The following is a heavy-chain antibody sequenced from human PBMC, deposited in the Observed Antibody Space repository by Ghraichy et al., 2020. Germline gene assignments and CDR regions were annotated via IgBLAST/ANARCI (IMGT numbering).Heavy chain of an antibody. J-gene: IGHJ3*02. V-gene: IGHV1-18*01. CDR2: ISAYNGNT. Sequence: ASVKVSCKASGYTFTSYGISWVRQAPGQGLEWMGWISAYNGNTNYAQKLQGRVTMTTDTSTSTAYMELRSLRSDDTAVYYCARTLFFRKFGVAPDAFDIWGQGTMVTVSS. D-gene: IGHD3-3*01. CDR3: ARTLFFRKFGVAPDAFDI. CDR1: GYTFTSYG.